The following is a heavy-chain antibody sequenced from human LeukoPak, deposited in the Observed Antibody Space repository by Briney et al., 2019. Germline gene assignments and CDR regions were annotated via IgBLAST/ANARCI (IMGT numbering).Heavy chain of an antibody. D-gene: IGHD4-11*01. CDR2: MNPNSGNT. CDR3: ARGPASSNYGASYYYSVDV. CDR1: LYTFTNYD. Sequence: GASVKVSCKASLYTFTNYDINWVRQATGQGLEWMGWMNPNSGNTGYAEKFQGRVTITRDTSITTAYMELTSLRYEDSAVYYCARGPASSNYGASYYYSVDVWGKGTTVTVSS. V-gene: IGHV1-8*03. J-gene: IGHJ6*03.